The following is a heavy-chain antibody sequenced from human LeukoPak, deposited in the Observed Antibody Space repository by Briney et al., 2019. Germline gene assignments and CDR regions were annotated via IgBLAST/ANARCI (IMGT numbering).Heavy chain of an antibody. D-gene: IGHD3-22*01. CDR2: ISNSGRT. CDR3: TRHYDSDSSGDPDWFDP. J-gene: IGHJ5*02. Sequence: SETLSLTCTVSGASVTIDYWSWVRQPPGKGLEWIGHISNSGRTTYKSSLKSRVTISLDTSRNQFSLKLTSVTAADTAIYYCTRHYDSDSSGDPDWFDPWGQGTLVTVSS. CDR1: GASVTIDY. V-gene: IGHV4-59*08.